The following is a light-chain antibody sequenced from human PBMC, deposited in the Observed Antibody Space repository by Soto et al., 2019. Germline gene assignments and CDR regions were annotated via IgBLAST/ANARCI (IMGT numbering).Light chain of an antibody. CDR3: QQYGSSGT. CDR2: GAS. V-gene: IGKV3-20*01. J-gene: IGKJ1*01. CDR1: QSVSSN. Sequence: ELVMTQSPATLSVSPGDTATFSCRASQSVSSNLAWFQLKPGQAPRLLIYGASNRATGIPDRFSGSGSGTDFTLTISRLEPEDFAVYYCQQYGSSGTFGQGTKVDIK.